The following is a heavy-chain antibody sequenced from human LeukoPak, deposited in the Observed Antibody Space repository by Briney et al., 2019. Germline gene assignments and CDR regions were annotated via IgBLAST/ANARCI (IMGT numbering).Heavy chain of an antibody. D-gene: IGHD1-1*01. CDR3: ASPANDLPYYYYMDV. CDR1: GFTFSSYW. Sequence: GGSLRLSCAASGFTFSSYWMSWVRQAPGKGLEWVANIKQDGSEKYYVDSVKGRFTTSRDNAKNSLYLQMNSLRAEDTAVYYCASPANDLPYYYYMDVWGKGTTVTVSS. J-gene: IGHJ6*03. CDR2: IKQDGSEK. V-gene: IGHV3-7*01.